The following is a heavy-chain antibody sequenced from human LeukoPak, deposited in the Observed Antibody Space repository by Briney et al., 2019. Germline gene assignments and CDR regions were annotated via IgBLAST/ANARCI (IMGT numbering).Heavy chain of an antibody. J-gene: IGHJ4*02. CDR1: GFTFTTYD. Sequence: GGSLRLSCAASGFTFTTYDMHWVRQATGKGLEWVSAIGTTGDTYYPGSVKGRFTISRDNAKNSLYLQMNSLRAEDTAVYYCARDSPPDYWGQGTLVTVSS. CDR2: IGTTGDT. CDR3: ARDSPPDY. V-gene: IGHV3-13*01.